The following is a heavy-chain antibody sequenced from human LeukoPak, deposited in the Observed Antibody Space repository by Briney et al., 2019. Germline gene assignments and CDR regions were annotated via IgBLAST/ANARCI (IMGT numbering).Heavy chain of an antibody. J-gene: IGHJ3*02. CDR2: INPNSGGT. D-gene: IGHD2-21*01. CDR3: ARDNLAYCGGDCLDAFDI. CDR1: GYTFTRYY. V-gene: IGHV1-2*02. Sequence: GASVKVSCKASGYTFTRYYMHWVRQAPGQGLEWMGWINPNSGGTNYAQKFQGRVTMTRDTSISTAYMELSRLRSDDTAVYYCARDNLAYCGGDCLDAFDIWGQGTMVTVSS.